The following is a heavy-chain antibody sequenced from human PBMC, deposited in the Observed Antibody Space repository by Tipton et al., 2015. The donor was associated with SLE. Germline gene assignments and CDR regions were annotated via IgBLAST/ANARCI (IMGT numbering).Heavy chain of an antibody. CDR1: GFTFSNAW. J-gene: IGHJ1*01. CDR3: ARGPVGHFHL. CDR2: TFYHGKT. D-gene: IGHD1-26*01. V-gene: IGHV4-59*12. Sequence: LRLSCAASGFTFSNAWMSWVRQAPGKGLEWIGYTFYHGKTDYNPAMKSRVTISLDTSKEQFSLNLRSVTAADTAVYYCARGPVGHFHLWGQGTLVTVSS.